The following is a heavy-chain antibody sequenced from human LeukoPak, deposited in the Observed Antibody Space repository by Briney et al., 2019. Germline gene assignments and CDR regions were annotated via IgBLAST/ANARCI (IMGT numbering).Heavy chain of an antibody. Sequence: AGGSLRLSCAASGFTFSSYEMNWVRQAPGKGLEWVSYISSSGSTIYYADSVKGRFTISRDNAKNSLYLQMNSLRAEDTAVYYCARPSLNSGSYFDYWGQGTLVTVSS. J-gene: IGHJ4*02. CDR3: ARPSLNSGSYFDY. D-gene: IGHD1-26*01. CDR2: ISSSGSTI. CDR1: GFTFSSYE. V-gene: IGHV3-48*03.